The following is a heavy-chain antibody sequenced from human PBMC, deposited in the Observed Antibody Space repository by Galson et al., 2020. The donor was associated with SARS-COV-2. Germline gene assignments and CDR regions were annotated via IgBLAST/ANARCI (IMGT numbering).Heavy chain of an antibody. CDR1: GFTFSAYS. Sequence: GGSLRLSCAASGFTFSAYSMSWIRQAPGKGLEWVSYISTSGSTIYYADSVRGRSTISRDNAKKSLYLQMNSLRAEDTAVYYCARGSFNPPSAVMVITTPDYWGQGTLVTVSS. CDR2: ISTSGSTI. J-gene: IGHJ4*02. D-gene: IGHD3-22*01. V-gene: IGHV3-11*01. CDR3: ARGSFNPPSAVMVITTPDY.